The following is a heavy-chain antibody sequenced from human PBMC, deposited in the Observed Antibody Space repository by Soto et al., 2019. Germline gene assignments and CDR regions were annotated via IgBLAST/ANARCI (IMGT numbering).Heavy chain of an antibody. CDR3: ARDLGYCSGGSCYDAFDI. CDR1: GFTFSDYY. V-gene: IGHV3-11*01. CDR2: ISSSGSTI. Sequence: QVQLVESGGRWVKPGGSLRLSCAASGFTFSDYYMSWIRQAPGKGLEWVSYISSSGSTIYYADSVKGRFTISRDKAKKSLYLQMNSLGAEDMAVYYCARDLGYCSGGSCYDAFDIWGQGTMVTVSS. D-gene: IGHD2-15*01. J-gene: IGHJ3*02.